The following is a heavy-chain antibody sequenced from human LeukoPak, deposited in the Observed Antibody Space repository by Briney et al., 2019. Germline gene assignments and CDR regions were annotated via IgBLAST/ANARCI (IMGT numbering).Heavy chain of an antibody. CDR2: IYYSGST. V-gene: IGHV4-59*01. D-gene: IGHD3-22*01. Sequence: SETLSLTCTVSGGSISSYYWSWIRQPPGKGLEWIGYIYYSGSTNYNPSLKSRVTISVDTSKNQFSLKLSSVTAADTAVYYCARVSGIYYDSSGYYDFDYWGQGTLVTVSS. J-gene: IGHJ4*02. CDR3: ARVSGIYYDSSGYYDFDY. CDR1: GGSISSYY.